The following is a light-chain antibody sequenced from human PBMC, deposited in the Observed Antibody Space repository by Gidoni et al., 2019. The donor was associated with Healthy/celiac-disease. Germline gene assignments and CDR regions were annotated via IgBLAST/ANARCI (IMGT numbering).Light chain of an antibody. CDR1: QSVGSSF. CDR3: QQYGSSPLT. Sequence: DIVLTQSPGTLFLSPGERATLSCRASQSVGSSFLAWYQQKPGQAPRLLIYGASSRATGIPDRFSGSGSGTDFTLTISRLEPEDFAVYYCQQYGSSPLTFGGGTKVEIK. V-gene: IGKV3-20*01. CDR2: GAS. J-gene: IGKJ4*01.